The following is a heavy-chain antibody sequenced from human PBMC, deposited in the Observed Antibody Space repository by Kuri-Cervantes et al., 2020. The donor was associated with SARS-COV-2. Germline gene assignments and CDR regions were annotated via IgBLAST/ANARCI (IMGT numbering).Heavy chain of an antibody. V-gene: IGHV3-73*01. CDR3: TTLIDY. J-gene: IGHJ4*02. Sequence: GESLKISCEVSGFLFSDSAIHWVRQASGKGLEWVGRVRGKANNYATAYAVSVKGRFTISRDDSKNMAYLQMNSLKTEDTAVYHCTTLIDYWGQGALVTVSS. CDR2: VRGKANNYAT. CDR1: GFLFSDSA.